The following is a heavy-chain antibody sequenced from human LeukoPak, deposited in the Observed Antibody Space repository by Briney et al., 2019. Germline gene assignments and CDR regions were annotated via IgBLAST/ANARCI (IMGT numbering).Heavy chain of an antibody. Sequence: PGGSQRLSCAASAFSVSSNFMGWVRQAPGQGLEWVSLIYLAGSTYYADSVKGRFSISRDTSESTLYLQMSSLRAEDTGVYYCATGLKTGLIDYWGQGIRVTVSS. V-gene: IGHV3-53*01. CDR3: ATGLKTGLIDY. J-gene: IGHJ4*02. CDR1: AFSVSSNF. CDR2: IYLAGST. D-gene: IGHD7-27*01.